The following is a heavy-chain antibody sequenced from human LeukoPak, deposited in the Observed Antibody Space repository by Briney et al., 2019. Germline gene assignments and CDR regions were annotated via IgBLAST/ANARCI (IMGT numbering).Heavy chain of an antibody. CDR3: ARGSRFLEWLLSAHYYYYGMDV. Sequence: ASVKVSCKASGYTFTNYAMHWVRQAPGQRLEWMGWINAGNGNTKYSQKFQGRVTVTRDTSASTAYMELSSLRSEDTAVYYCARGSRFLEWLLSAHYYYYGMDVWGQGTTVTVSS. CDR1: GYTFTNYA. V-gene: IGHV1-3*01. D-gene: IGHD3-3*01. J-gene: IGHJ6*02. CDR2: INAGNGNT.